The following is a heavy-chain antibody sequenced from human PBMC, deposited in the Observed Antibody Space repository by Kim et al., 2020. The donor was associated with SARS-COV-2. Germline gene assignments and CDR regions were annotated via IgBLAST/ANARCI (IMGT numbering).Heavy chain of an antibody. CDR2: ISSSSSYI. Sequence: GGSLRLSCAASGFTFSSYSMNWVRQAPGKGLEWVSSISSSSSYIYYADSVKGRFTISRDNAKNSLYLQMNSLRAEDTAVYYCARDGQTTYLYYYYGMDVWGQGTTVTVSS. CDR3: ARDGQTTYLYYYYGMDV. J-gene: IGHJ6*02. V-gene: IGHV3-21*01. CDR1: GFTFSSYS.